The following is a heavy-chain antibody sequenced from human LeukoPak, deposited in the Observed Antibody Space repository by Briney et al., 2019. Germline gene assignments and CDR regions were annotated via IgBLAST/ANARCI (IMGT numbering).Heavy chain of an antibody. D-gene: IGHD6-19*01. CDR2: ISHDGTKK. Sequence: GGSLRLSCATSGFTFSSYGIHWVRQAPGKGLEWVAVISHDGTKKHYGDSVKGRFTISRDNSKNTLYLQMNSLRAEDTAVYYCARVPVGYQGYSSAWYTDYWGQGTLVSVSS. CDR3: ARVPVGYQGYSSAWYTDY. CDR1: GFTFSSYG. J-gene: IGHJ4*02. V-gene: IGHV3-30*03.